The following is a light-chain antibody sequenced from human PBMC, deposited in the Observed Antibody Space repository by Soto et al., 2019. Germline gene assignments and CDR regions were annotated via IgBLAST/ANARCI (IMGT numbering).Light chain of an antibody. Sequence: DIQMTQSPSSLSASVGDRVTITCRASQSISTYLNWYQQKAGLAPKLLIYAASSLQSGVPSRFSGSGSGTDFTLTISSLQPEDFATYYCQQSYNTPPWTFGQGTKVEIK. CDR2: AAS. J-gene: IGKJ1*01. CDR3: QQSYNTPPWT. V-gene: IGKV1-39*01. CDR1: QSISTY.